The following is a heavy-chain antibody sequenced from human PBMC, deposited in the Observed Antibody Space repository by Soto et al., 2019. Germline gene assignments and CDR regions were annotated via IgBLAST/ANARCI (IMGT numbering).Heavy chain of an antibody. CDR3: AKDFPYGPDY. Sequence: GGSLRLSCADSGFTFSSYGMHWVRQAPGKGLELVAVISYDGSNKYYADYVKGRFTISRDNSKNTLYLQMNSLRAEDTAVYYCAKDFPYGPDYWGQGTLVTVSS. CDR2: ISYDGSNK. CDR1: GFTFSSYG. V-gene: IGHV3-30*18. D-gene: IGHD3-10*01. J-gene: IGHJ4*02.